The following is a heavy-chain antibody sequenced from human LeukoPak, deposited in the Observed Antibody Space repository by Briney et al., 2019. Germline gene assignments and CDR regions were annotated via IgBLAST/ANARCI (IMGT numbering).Heavy chain of an antibody. D-gene: IGHD3-22*01. V-gene: IGHV1-46*01. Sequence: ASVKVSGKASGFIFTNYYMHWVRQAPGQGPEWMGIINPDTGSTTYAQKFQGRVAMTRDTSTRTIHMELSSLRSEDTAVYYCARGPYFDPAALFYDWGQGTLVSVSS. CDR2: INPDTGST. CDR3: ARGPYFDPAALFYD. J-gene: IGHJ4*02. CDR1: GFIFTNYY.